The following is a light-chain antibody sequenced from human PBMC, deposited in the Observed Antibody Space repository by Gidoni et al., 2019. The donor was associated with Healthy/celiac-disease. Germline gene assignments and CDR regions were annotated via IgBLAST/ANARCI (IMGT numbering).Light chain of an antibody. V-gene: IGKV1-39*01. J-gene: IGKJ5*01. Sequence: EIQKSESPSSLSASVGDRVTITCRASQSISSYLNWYQQKPGKAPKLLIYAASSLQSGVPSRFSGSGSGTDFTLTISSLQPEDFATYYCQQSYSTLLSFGQGTRLEIK. CDR3: QQSYSTLLS. CDR2: AAS. CDR1: QSISSY.